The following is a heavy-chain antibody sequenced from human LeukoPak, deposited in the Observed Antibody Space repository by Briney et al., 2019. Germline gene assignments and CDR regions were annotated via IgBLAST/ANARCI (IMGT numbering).Heavy chain of an antibody. J-gene: IGHJ4*02. CDR1: GYTFTSYD. Sequence: ASVKVSCKASGYTFTSYDINWVRQATGQGLEWMGGIIPIFGTANYAQKLQGRVTMTTDTSTSTAYMELRSLRSDDTAVYYCAREWGQYYDILTGSYYRGGFDYWGQGTLVTVSS. CDR3: AREWGQYYDILTGSYYRGGFDY. D-gene: IGHD3-9*01. CDR2: IIPIFGTA. V-gene: IGHV1-18*01.